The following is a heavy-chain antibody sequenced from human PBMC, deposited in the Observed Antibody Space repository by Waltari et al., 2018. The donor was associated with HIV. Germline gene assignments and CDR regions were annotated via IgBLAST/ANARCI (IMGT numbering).Heavy chain of an antibody. CDR2: MSDSGGST. D-gene: IGHD5-18*01. CDR1: GFTFSSYA. J-gene: IGHJ4*02. V-gene: IGHV3-23*01. Sequence: EVQLLESGGGLVQPGGSLRLSCAASGFTFSSYAMTWVRKVPGKWLEGVATMSDSGGSTFYSDSVKGRFTISRDNSKNTLYLQMNSLRAEDTAVYYCAEGGYNYAGEFDYWGQGTLVTVSS. CDR3: AEGGYNYAGEFDY.